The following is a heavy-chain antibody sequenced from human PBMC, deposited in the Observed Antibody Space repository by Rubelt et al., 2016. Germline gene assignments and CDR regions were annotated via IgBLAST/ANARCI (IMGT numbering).Heavy chain of an antibody. V-gene: IGHV1-8*01. J-gene: IGHJ4*02. D-gene: IGHD6-13*01. CDR1: GYTFTSYV. Sequence: QVQLVQSGAEVKKPAASVKVSCKSSGYTFTSYVINWVRQAPGQGLAWMGWMNPNSGNTGYAQKCQGRVNMTRSPDRRTAYMELSSMRSEDTAVYYCARAGSAAGKVDYWARGTLVSVSS. CDR3: ARAGSAAGKVDY. CDR2: MNPNSGNT.